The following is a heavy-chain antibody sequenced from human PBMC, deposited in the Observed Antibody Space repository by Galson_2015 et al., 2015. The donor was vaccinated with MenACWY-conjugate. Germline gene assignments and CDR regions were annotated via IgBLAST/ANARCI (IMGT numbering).Heavy chain of an antibody. V-gene: IGHV3-7*03. CDR3: ARGHYGMDV. J-gene: IGHJ6*02. CDR1: GFTFRNYW. Sequence: SLRLSCAVSGFTFRNYWMTWVRQAPGKGLEWVASIKKDGSEKYYVDSVKGRFTISRDNTKSSMYLEMNSLGDEDTAVYYCARGHYGMDVWGQGTTVTASS. CDR2: IKKDGSEK.